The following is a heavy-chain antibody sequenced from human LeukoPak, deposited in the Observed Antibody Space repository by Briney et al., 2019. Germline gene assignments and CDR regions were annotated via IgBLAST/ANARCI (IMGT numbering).Heavy chain of an antibody. Sequence: GGSLRLSCAASGFTFSSYTMNWVRQAPGKGLEWVSLISSSSSYIFYADSVKGRFTISRDNAKKSLYLQMNSLRAEDTAVYYCARPLSGTADFDYWGQGTLVTVSS. CDR2: ISSSSSYI. J-gene: IGHJ4*02. CDR1: GFTFSSYT. V-gene: IGHV3-21*01. D-gene: IGHD1-20*01. CDR3: ARPLSGTADFDY.